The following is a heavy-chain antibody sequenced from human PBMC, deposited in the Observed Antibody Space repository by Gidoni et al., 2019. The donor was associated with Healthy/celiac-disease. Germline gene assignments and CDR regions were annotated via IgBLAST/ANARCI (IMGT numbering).Heavy chain of an antibody. CDR3: AKDRRYSSSWYYFDY. V-gene: IGHV3-30*18. Sequence: QVQLVESVGGVVQPGRSLRLSCAASGFTFSSYGMHWVRQAPGKGLEWVAVISYDGSNKYYADPVKGRFTISRDNSKNTLYLQMNSLRAEDTAVYYCAKDRRYSSSWYYFDYWGQGTLVTVSS. CDR2: ISYDGSNK. J-gene: IGHJ4*02. D-gene: IGHD6-13*01. CDR1: GFTFSSYG.